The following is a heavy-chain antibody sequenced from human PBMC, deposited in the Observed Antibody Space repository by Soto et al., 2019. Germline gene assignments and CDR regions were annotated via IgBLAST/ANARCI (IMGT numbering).Heavy chain of an antibody. CDR1: GYMFSNYW. Sequence: GESLKISCKVSGYMFSNYWIGWVRQMSGKGLEWMGIIYPRDSDTRYSPAFQDQVTISADTSSNTAYLQWSSLKASDTAIYYCARRGFAHGMDVWGQGTTVTV. V-gene: IGHV5-51*01. CDR2: IYPRDSDT. J-gene: IGHJ6*02. CDR3: ARRGFAHGMDV.